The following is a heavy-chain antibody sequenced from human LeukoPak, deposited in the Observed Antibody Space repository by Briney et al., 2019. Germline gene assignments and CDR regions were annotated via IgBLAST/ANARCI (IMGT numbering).Heavy chain of an antibody. D-gene: IGHD3-22*01. Sequence: VGSLRLSCAASGFTVSSNYMSWVRQAPGKGLERVSVIYSGGSTYYADSVKGRFTISRDNSKNTLYLQMNSLRAEDTAVYYCARRISYYYDSSGYYKAHDAFDIWGQGTMVTVSS. CDR2: IYSGGST. CDR1: GFTVSSNY. V-gene: IGHV3-53*01. CDR3: ARRISYYYDSSGYYKAHDAFDI. J-gene: IGHJ3*02.